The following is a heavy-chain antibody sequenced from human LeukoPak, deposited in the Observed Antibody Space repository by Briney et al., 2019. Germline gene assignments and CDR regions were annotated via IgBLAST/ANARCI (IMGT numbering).Heavy chain of an antibody. CDR1: GFTFDDYA. CDR2: ISWNSGAI. V-gene: IGHV3-9*01. J-gene: IGHJ4*02. CDR3: AKGLSKSSSASYYTD. D-gene: IGHD2-2*02. Sequence: GGSLRLSCAASGFTFDDYAMHWVRQAPGKGLEWVSGISWNSGAIGYADSVKGRFTISRDNAKNSLYLQMNSLRAEDTALYYCAKGLSKSSSASYYTDWGLGTLVTVSS.